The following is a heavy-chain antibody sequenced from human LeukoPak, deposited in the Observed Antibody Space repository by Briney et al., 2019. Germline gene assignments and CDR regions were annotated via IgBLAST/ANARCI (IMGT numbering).Heavy chain of an antibody. CDR2: ISYDGSNK. CDR3: ARARYQLPRPGFGGSVAGSTYFDY. D-gene: IGHD2-2*01. J-gene: IGHJ4*02. V-gene: IGHV3-30*04. Sequence: GGSVTLFCAASGFTFSSYAMLWVRQAPGKGLEGVAVISYDGSNKYYADSVKGRFTISRNNSKNTLYLQMKSLRAENTGVYYCARARYQLPRPGFGGSVAGSTYFDYWGQGTLVTVAS. CDR1: GFTFSSYA.